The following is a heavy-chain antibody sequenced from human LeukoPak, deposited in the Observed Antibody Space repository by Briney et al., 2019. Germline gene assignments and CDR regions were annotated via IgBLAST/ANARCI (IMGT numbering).Heavy chain of an antibody. CDR2: IYYSGST. V-gene: IGHV4-59*08. CDR3: AIPYGDYVGAFDI. CDR1: GGSISSYY. J-gene: IGHJ3*02. D-gene: IGHD4-17*01. Sequence: PETLSLTCTVSGGSISSYYWSWIRQPPGKGLEWIGYIYYSGSTNYNPSLKSRVTISVDTSKNQFSLKLSSVTAADTAMYYCAIPYGDYVGAFDIWGQGTMVTGSS.